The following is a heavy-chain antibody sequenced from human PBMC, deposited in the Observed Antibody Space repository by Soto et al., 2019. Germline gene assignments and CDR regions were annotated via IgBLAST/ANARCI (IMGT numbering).Heavy chain of an antibody. CDR3: AKLGEVNDFWSGLLKDAFDI. V-gene: IGHV3-9*01. Sequence: GGSLRLSCAASGFTFDDYAMHWVRQAPGKGLEWVSGISWNSGSIGYADSVKGRFTISRDNAKNSLYLQMNSLRAEDTALYYCAKLGEVNDFWSGLLKDAFDIWGQGTMVTVSS. CDR2: ISWNSGSI. J-gene: IGHJ3*02. CDR1: GFTFDDYA. D-gene: IGHD3-3*01.